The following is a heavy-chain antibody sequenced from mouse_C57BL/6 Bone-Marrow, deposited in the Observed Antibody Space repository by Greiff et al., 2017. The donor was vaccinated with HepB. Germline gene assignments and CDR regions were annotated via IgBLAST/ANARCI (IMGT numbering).Heavy chain of an antibody. Sequence: VQLQQSGAELAKPGASVKLSCKASGYTFTSYWMHWVKQRPGQGLEWIGYINPSSGYTQYNQKFKDKATLTADKSSSTAYMQLGSLTYEDSAVYDCARGRWLRDFWGQGTTLTVSS. CDR1: GYTFTSYW. V-gene: IGHV1-7*01. CDR3: ARGRWLRDF. CDR2: INPSSGYT. D-gene: IGHD2-2*01. J-gene: IGHJ2*01.